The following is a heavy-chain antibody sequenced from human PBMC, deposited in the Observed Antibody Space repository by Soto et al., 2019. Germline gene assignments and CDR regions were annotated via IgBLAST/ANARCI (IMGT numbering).Heavy chain of an antibody. Sequence: PGGSLRLSCAASGFTFSSYSVNWVRQAPGKGLEWVSYISSSSSYIYYADSVKGRFTISRDNAKNSLYLQMNSLRAEDTAVYYCARVPHDILTGYSDYWGQGTLVTVSS. CDR2: ISSSSSYI. CDR3: ARVPHDILTGYSDY. CDR1: GFTFSSYS. D-gene: IGHD3-9*01. J-gene: IGHJ4*02. V-gene: IGHV3-21*01.